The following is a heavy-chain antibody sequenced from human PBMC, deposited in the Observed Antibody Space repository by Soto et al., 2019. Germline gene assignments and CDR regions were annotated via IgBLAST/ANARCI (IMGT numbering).Heavy chain of an antibody. D-gene: IGHD3-9*01. CDR3: AGPIVPYDILTGYQYNWFDP. CDR2: IIPILGIA. CDR1: GGTFSSYA. V-gene: IGHV1-69*04. Sequence: ASVKVSCKASGGTFSSYAISWVRQAPGQGLEWMGRIIPILGIANYAQKFQGRVTITADKSTSTAYMELSSLRSEDTAVYYCAGPIVPYDILTGYQYNWFDPWGQGTLVTVSS. J-gene: IGHJ5*02.